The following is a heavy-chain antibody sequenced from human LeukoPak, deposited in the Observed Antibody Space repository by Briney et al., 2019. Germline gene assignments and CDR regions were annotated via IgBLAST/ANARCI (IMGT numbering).Heavy chain of an antibody. CDR3: AKEGGIVGDEN. CDR1: GFTFSSYA. CDR2: ISGSGVTT. D-gene: IGHD1-26*01. V-gene: IGHV3-23*01. Sequence: GGSLRLSCVASGFTFSSYAMSWVRQSPGKGLEWVSAISGSGVTTHYAGSVKGRFSISRDNSKNTLYLQMNSLRAEDTAVYYCAKEGGIVGDENWGQGTLVTVSS. J-gene: IGHJ4*02.